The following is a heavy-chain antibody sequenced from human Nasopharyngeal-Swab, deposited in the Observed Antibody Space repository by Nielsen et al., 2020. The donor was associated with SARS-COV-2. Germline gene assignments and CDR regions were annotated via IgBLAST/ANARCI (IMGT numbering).Heavy chain of an antibody. CDR1: GFTFSSYS. D-gene: IGHD4-23*01. CDR2: ISSSSSYI. J-gene: IGHJ6*02. V-gene: IGHV3-21*01. Sequence: GESLKISCAASGFTFSSYSMNWVRQAPGKGLEWVSSISSSSSYIYYADSVKGRFTISRDNAKNSLYLQMNSLRAEDTAVYYCARDFPHPTNYGGSHSPSDYYYGMDVWGQGTTVTVSS. CDR3: ARDFPHPTNYGGSHSPSDYYYGMDV.